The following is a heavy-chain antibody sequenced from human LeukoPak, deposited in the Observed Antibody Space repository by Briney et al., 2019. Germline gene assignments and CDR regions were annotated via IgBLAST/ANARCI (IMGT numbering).Heavy chain of an antibody. CDR3: AKDLAYYYDSSGYKDAFDI. J-gene: IGHJ3*02. D-gene: IGHD3-22*01. CDR1: GFTFSNYA. V-gene: IGHV3-23*01. Sequence: GGSLRLSCVGSGFTFSNYAMSWVRQAPGKGLDWVSVISGSAHKIRYADSVRGRFTISRDNAKNTLYLQMNSLRAEDTAVYYCAKDLAYYYDSSGYKDAFDIWGQGTMVTVSS. CDR2: ISGSAHKI.